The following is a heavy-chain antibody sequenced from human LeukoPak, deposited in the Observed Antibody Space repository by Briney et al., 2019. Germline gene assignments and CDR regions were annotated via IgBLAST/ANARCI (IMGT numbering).Heavy chain of an antibody. J-gene: IGHJ4*02. D-gene: IGHD6-19*01. V-gene: IGHV3-30-3*01. CDR2: ISYDGSNK. Sequence: GRSLLLSCAASGFTFSSYAMHWVRQAPGKGLEWVAVISYDGSNKYYADSVKGRFTISRDNSKNTLYLQMNSLRAEDTAVYYCARVPYSSGWSFDYWGQGTLVTVSS. CDR1: GFTFSSYA. CDR3: ARVPYSSGWSFDY.